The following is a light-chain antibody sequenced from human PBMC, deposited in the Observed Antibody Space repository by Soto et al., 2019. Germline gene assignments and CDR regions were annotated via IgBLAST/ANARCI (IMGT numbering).Light chain of an antibody. V-gene: IGLV2-14*01. Sequence: QSVLTQPASVSGSPGQSITISCTGTSSDVGGYNYVSWYQQHPGKAPKLMIYEVSNRPSGVSNHFSGSKSGNTASLTISGLQAEDEADYYCSSYTGSSALVYVFGTGTKVTVL. CDR3: SSYTGSSALVYV. J-gene: IGLJ1*01. CDR1: SSDVGGYNY. CDR2: EVS.